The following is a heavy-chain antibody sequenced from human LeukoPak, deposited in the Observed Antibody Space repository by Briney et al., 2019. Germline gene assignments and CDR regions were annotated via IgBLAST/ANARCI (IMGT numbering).Heavy chain of an antibody. CDR1: GYTFTGYY. CDR3: ARLGAVAGEFDY. Sequence: ASVKVSCKASGYTFTGYYMHWVRQAPGQGLEWMGWINPNSGGTNYAQKFQGRVTITRDTSASTAYMELSSLRSEDMAVYYCARLGAVAGEFDYWGQGTLVTVSS. J-gene: IGHJ4*02. CDR2: INPNSGGT. D-gene: IGHD6-19*01. V-gene: IGHV1-2*02.